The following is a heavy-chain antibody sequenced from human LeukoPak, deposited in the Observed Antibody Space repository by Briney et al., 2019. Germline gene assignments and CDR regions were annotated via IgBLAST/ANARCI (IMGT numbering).Heavy chain of an antibody. CDR1: GLTFSSYS. D-gene: IGHD1-26*01. CDR2: ISSSSSTI. J-gene: IGHJ4*02. V-gene: IGHV3-48*01. CDR3: AKRKQSPSSARIAGVWYFDY. Sequence: PGGSLRLSCAASGLTFSSYSMNWVRQAPGKGLEWVSYISSSSSTIYYADSVKGRFTISRDNSKNTLYLQMNSLRAEDTAVYYCAKRKQSPSSARIAGVWYFDYWGQGTLVTVSS.